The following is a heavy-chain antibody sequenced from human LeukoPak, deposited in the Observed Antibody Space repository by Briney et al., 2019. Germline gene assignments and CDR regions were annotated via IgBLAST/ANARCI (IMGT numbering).Heavy chain of an antibody. CDR3: ARDDAPRGSSWHGPHFDY. J-gene: IGHJ4*02. D-gene: IGHD6-13*01. CDR1: GDSVSSNSAA. Sequence: SQTLSLTCAISGDSVSSNSAAWNWIRQSLSRGLEWLGRTYYRSKWYNDYAVSVKSRITINPGTSKNQFSLQLNSVTPEDTAVYYCARDDAPRGSSWHGPHFDYWGQGTLVTVSS. V-gene: IGHV6-1*01. CDR2: TYYRSKWYN.